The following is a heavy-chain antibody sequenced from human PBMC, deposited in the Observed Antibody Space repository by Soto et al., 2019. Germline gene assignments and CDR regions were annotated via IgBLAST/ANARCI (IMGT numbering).Heavy chain of an antibody. D-gene: IGHD6-13*01. J-gene: IGHJ3*02. V-gene: IGHV4-61*01. CDR1: GGSVSRGSYY. CDR3: AREGIAAQSCI. Sequence: ASETLSLTCTVSGGSVSRGSYYWSWIRQPPVKGLEWIGYIYNSGSTNYNPSLKSRVTISVDTSKNQFSLKLSSVTAADTAVYYCAREGIAAQSCIWGQGTMVTVSS. CDR2: IYNSGST.